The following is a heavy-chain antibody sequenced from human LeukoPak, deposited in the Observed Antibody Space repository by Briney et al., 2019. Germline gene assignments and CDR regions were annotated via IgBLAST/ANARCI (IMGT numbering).Heavy chain of an antibody. J-gene: IGHJ4*02. V-gene: IGHV4-34*01. CDR3: ARRSSSWYQVIDY. CDR1: GGSFSGYY. D-gene: IGHD6-13*01. Sequence: SETLSLTCAVYGGSFSGYYWSWIRQPPGKGLEWIGEINHSGSTNYNPSLKSRVTISVDTSKHQFSLKLSSVTAADTAVYYCARRSSSWYQVIDYWGQGTLVTVSS. CDR2: INHSGST.